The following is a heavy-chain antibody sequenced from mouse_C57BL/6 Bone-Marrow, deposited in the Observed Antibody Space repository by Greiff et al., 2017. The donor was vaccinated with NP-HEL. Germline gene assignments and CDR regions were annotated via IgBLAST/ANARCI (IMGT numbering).Heavy chain of an antibody. CDR1: GYTFTDYN. Sequence: VQLKQSGPELVKPGASVKIPCKASGYTFTDYNMDWVKQSHGKSLEWIGDINPNNGGTIYNQKFKGKATLTVDKSSSTAYMELRSLTSEDTAVYYCARKAYYSNYVPFAYWGQGTLVTVSA. CDR3: ARKAYYSNYVPFAY. J-gene: IGHJ3*01. D-gene: IGHD2-5*01. CDR2: INPNNGGT. V-gene: IGHV1-18*01.